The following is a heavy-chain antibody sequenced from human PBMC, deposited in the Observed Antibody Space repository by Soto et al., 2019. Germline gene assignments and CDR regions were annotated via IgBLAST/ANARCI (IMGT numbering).Heavy chain of an antibody. CDR1: GYTFTNND. D-gene: IGHD2-21*01. CDR3: VRAPLDYYSADYFDN. J-gene: IGHJ4*02. CDR2: MNPYSGNR. V-gene: IGHV1-8*01. Sequence: QVQLVQSGAELKRPGASVKVSCKASGYTFTNNDINWVRQSTGQGLEWMGWMNPYSGNRGYAQKFQGRVTMTRDNSITTAYMELSSLRSEDTAVYYCVRAPLDYYSADYFDNWGQGTLVTVSS.